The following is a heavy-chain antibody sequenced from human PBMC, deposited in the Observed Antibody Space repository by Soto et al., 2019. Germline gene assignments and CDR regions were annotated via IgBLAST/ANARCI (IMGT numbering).Heavy chain of an antibody. Sequence: WESLKSSCKGSGYSFTSYWIGWVRQMPGKGLEWMGIIYPGDSDTRYSPSFQGQVNISADKSISTAYLQWSSLKASDTAMYYCARQRGSSRRRSYHCYAMYVWGQGTTVPVSS. CDR3: ARQRGSSRRRSYHCYAMYV. D-gene: IGHD6-6*01. V-gene: IGHV5-51*01. CDR1: GYSFTSYW. J-gene: IGHJ6*02. CDR2: IYPGDSDT.